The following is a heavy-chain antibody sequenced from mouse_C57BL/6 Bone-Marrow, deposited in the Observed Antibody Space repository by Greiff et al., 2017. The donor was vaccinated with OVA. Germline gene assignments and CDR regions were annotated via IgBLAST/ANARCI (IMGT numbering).Heavy chain of an antibody. J-gene: IGHJ4*01. D-gene: IGHD1-1*01. CDR1: GYSFTGYY. Sequence: EVKVVESGPELVKPGASVKISCKASGYSFTGYYMNWVKQSPEKSLEWIGEINPSTGGTTYNQKFKAKATLTVDKSSSTAYMQLKSLTSEDSAVYYCARDYYGSSYDCYAMDYWGQGTSVTVSS. V-gene: IGHV1-42*01. CDR2: INPSTGGT. CDR3: ARDYYGSSYDCYAMDY.